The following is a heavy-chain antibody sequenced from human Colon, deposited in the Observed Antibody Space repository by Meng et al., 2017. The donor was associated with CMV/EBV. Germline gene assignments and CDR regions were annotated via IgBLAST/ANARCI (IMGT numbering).Heavy chain of an antibody. J-gene: IGHJ4*02. CDR3: VKAQTTTQSNYFGD. Sequence: SLKISCAASGFIFSDFAMHWVRQAPGKGLELVATVNWNGGAIHYAGSVKGRFTISRDNAKNSLSLQMNSLRPEDTASYYCVKAQTTTQSNYFGDWGQGTLVTVSS. CDR2: VNWNGGAI. D-gene: IGHD1-14*01. CDR1: GFIFSDFA. V-gene: IGHV3-9*01.